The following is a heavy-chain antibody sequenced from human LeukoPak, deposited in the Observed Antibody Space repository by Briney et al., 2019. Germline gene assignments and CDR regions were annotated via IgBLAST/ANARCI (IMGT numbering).Heavy chain of an antibody. V-gene: IGHV3-7*01. CDR1: GFTFSSYW. CDR3: ARLIVGAIDY. J-gene: IGHJ4*02. CDR2: IKQDGSEK. Sequence: PGRSLRLSSAASGFTFSSYWMSWVRQAPGKGLEWVANIKQDGSEKYYVDSVKGRFTISRDNSKTSLYLQMNSLRAEDTAVYYCARLIVGAIDYWGQGTLVTVSS. D-gene: IGHD1-26*01.